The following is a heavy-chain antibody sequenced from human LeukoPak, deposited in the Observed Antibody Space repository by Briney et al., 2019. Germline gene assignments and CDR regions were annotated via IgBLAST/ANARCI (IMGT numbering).Heavy chain of an antibody. Sequence: SGTQSLTCTVSGGSISSYYWSWIRQPAGKGLEWIGRIYTSGSTNYNPSLKSRVTMSVDTSKNQFSLKLSSVTAADTAVYYCARAYVWGSYRYAGFDYWGQGTLVTVSS. CDR3: ARAYVWGSYRYAGFDY. CDR2: IYTSGST. CDR1: GGSISSYY. J-gene: IGHJ4*02. V-gene: IGHV4-4*07. D-gene: IGHD3-16*02.